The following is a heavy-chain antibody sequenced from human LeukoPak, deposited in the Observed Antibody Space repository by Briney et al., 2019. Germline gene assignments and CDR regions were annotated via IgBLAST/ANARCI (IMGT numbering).Heavy chain of an antibody. J-gene: IGHJ6*03. CDR1: GGSFSGYY. CDR3: ARRSSYYDFWSGYYRGYYMDV. V-gene: IGHV4-34*01. D-gene: IGHD3-3*01. CDR2: INHSGST. Sequence: SETLSLTCAVYGGSFSGYYCSWIRQPPGKGLEWIGEINHSGSTNYNPSLKSRVTISVDTSKNQFSLKLSSVTAADTAVYYCARRSSYYDFWSGYYRGYYMDVWGKGTTVTVSS.